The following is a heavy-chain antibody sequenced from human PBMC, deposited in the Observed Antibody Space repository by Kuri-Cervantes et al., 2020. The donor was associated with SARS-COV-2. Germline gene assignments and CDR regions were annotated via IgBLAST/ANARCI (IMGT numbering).Heavy chain of an antibody. D-gene: IGHD3-22*01. CDR2: IDNAASNT. Sequence: GESLKISCAASGLTFSTFAMGWVRQAPGKGLEWVSFIDNAASNTYYADLVKGRFTISRDSSTNMVSLQMNSLRGDDTAVYYCAKDLYESGGYTWAYWGQGTRVTVSS. CDR3: AKDLYESGGYTWAY. CDR1: GLTFSTFA. J-gene: IGHJ4*02. V-gene: IGHV3-23*03.